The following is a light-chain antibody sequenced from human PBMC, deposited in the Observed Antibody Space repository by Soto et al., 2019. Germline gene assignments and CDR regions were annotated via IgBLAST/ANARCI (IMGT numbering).Light chain of an antibody. V-gene: IGLV1-51*01. CDR2: DNN. CDR1: ASNIGNDY. Sequence: QSVLTQPPSVSAAPGHKVTISCSGTASNIGNDYVSWYQRLPGEAPQLLIYDNNRRPSGIPDRFSGSRSDTSATLGITGLQTGDEADYYCGAWDSSLNVYVFGTRTKVTVL. J-gene: IGLJ1*01. CDR3: GAWDSSLNVYV.